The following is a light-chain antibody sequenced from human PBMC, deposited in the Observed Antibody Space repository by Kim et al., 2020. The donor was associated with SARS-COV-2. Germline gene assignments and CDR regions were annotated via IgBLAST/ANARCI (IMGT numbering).Light chain of an antibody. J-gene: IGLJ2*01. CDR2: YDS. Sequence: PEKAAELTLGGTSIGSKGVHWYQQKPGQAPVLVISYDSVRPSGIPERFSGSNSGNTATVTISRVEAGDEADYYCQVWDSSDDHRVVFGGGTQLTVL. CDR1: SIGSKG. CDR3: QVWDSSDDHRVV. V-gene: IGLV3-21*04.